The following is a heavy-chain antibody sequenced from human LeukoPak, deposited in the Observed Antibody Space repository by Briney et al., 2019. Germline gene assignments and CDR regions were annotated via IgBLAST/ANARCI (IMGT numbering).Heavy chain of an antibody. CDR1: GGTFSSYT. D-gene: IGHD3-3*01. Sequence: ASVKVSCKASGGTFSSYTISWVRQAPGQGLEWMGRIIPILGIANYAQKFQGRVTITADKSTSTAYMELSSLRSEDTAVYYCARYYDFWSGFPDNWFDPWGQGTLVTVSS. CDR2: IIPILGIA. J-gene: IGHJ5*02. CDR3: ARYYDFWSGFPDNWFDP. V-gene: IGHV1-69*02.